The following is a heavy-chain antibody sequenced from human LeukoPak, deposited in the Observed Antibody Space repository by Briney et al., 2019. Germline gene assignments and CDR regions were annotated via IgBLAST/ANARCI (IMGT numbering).Heavy chain of an antibody. Sequence: PSETLSLTCTVSGGSVSSYYWSWIRQPAGKGLEWIGRIYASGSTNYNPSLKSRVTISVDKSKNQFSLKLSSVTAADTAVYYRAREWIAVAGTVTFDYWGQGTLVTVSS. CDR2: IYASGST. CDR1: GGSVSSYY. D-gene: IGHD6-19*01. V-gene: IGHV4-4*07. J-gene: IGHJ4*02. CDR3: AREWIAVAGTVTFDY.